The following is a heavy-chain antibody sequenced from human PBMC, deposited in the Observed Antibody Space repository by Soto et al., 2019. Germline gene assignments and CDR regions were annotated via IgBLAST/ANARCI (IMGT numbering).Heavy chain of an antibody. Sequence: PSETLSLTCTVSGGSISSYYWSWIRQPPGKGLEWIGYIYYSGSTNYNPSLKSRVTISVDTSKNQFSLKLSSVTAADTAVYYCAREWRGCSGGSCYSYFDYWGQGALVTVSS. V-gene: IGHV4-59*01. J-gene: IGHJ4*02. CDR1: GGSISSYY. CDR2: IYYSGST. D-gene: IGHD2-15*01. CDR3: AREWRGCSGGSCYSYFDY.